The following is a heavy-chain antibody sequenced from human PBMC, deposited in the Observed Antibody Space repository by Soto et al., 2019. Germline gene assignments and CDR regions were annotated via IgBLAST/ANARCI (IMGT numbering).Heavy chain of an antibody. CDR3: ARHPSDFWFDP. V-gene: IGHV4-39*01. CDR1: GGSISIGTDY. D-gene: IGHD2-21*02. J-gene: IGHJ5*02. CDR2: IHYSGST. Sequence: SETLSLTCDVSGGSISIGTDYWGWIRQPPGKGLEWIGNIHYSGSTYYNPSLKSRVTVSVNTSKNQFSLKLSSVTAADTAVYYCARHPSDFWFDPWGQGTLVTVSS.